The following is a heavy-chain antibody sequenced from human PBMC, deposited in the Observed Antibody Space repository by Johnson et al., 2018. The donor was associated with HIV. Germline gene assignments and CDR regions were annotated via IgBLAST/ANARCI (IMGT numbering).Heavy chain of an antibody. CDR2: ISGSSGTT. CDR3: ARERHAFDI. J-gene: IGHJ3*02. Sequence: VQLVESGGGLVQPWGSLRLSCAASGFTFSGYAMSWVRQAPWKGLEWVSLISGSSGTTYYADSVKGRFTISRDNSKNTRYLQLNSLRAEDTAVYYCARERHAFDIWGQGTMVTVSS. CDR1: GFTFSGYA. V-gene: IGHV3-23*04.